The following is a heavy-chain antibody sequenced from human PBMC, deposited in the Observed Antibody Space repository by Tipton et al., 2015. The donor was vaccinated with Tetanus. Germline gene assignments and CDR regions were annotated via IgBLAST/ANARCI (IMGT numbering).Heavy chain of an antibody. J-gene: IGHJ6*03. CDR2: TNGDGSST. CDR1: GFTFSSHW. V-gene: IGHV3-74*01. CDR3: ARAPGDDSSGNGYYYSYYMDV. Sequence: SLRLSCAASGFTFSSHWMHWVRQAPGKGLVWVSRTNGDGSSTNYADSVKGRFTISRDNAKNTLYLQMNSLRADDTAVYSCARAPGDDSSGNGYYYSYYMDVWGKGTTVTVSS. D-gene: IGHD3-22*01.